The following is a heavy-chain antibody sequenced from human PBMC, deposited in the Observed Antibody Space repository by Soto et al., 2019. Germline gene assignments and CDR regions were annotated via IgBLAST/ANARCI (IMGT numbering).Heavy chain of an antibody. D-gene: IGHD3-22*01. V-gene: IGHV4-59*08. J-gene: IGHJ4*02. CDR2: IYHTGST. CDR1: GGSISSSY. Sequence: SETLSLTCTVSGGSISSSYLSWIRQPPGKGLEWIGYIYHTGSTTYNPSLKSRVTISRDTSRNQFSLKLRSVTAADTAVYYCARHYLDDSSGYYLLWFHYWGQGTLVTVSS. CDR3: ARHYLDDSSGYYLLWFHY.